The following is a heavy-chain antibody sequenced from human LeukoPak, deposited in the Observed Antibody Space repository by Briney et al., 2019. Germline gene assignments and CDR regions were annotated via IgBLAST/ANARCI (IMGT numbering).Heavy chain of an antibody. D-gene: IGHD3-10*01. CDR2: ISSSSSTI. CDR1: GFTLSSYN. V-gene: IGHV3-48*01. CDR3: ARDRKVWFLDY. Sequence: QPGGSLRLSCVASGFTLSSYNMNWVRQAPGKGLEWISYISSSSSTIYYADSVKGGFTISRDNAKNSLYLQMNSVRAEDTAVYYCARDRKVWFLDYWGQGTLVTVSS. J-gene: IGHJ4*02.